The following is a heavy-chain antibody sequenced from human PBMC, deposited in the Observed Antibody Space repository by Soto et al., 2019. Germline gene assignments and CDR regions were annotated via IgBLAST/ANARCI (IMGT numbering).Heavy chain of an antibody. J-gene: IGHJ6*03. D-gene: IGHD3-3*01. CDR3: ARGSGHYYYYMDV. CDR1: GFTFRSYG. CDR2: IWYDGSNK. Sequence: GGSLRLSCAAFGFTFRSYGMHWVRQAPGKGLEWVAVIWYDGSNKYYADSVKGRFTISRDNSKNTLYLQMDSLRAEDTAVYYCARGSGHYYYYMDVWGKGTTVTVSS. V-gene: IGHV3-33*01.